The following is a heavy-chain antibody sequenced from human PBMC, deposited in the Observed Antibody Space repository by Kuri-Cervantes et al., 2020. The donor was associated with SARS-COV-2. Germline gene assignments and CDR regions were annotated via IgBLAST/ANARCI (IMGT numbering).Heavy chain of an antibody. CDR3: ARRVVPAADFDP. D-gene: IGHD2-2*01. CDR1: GYTFTTYG. J-gene: IGHJ5*02. Sequence: ASVKVSCKASGYTFTTYGISWVRQARGQGLEWMGWISAYNGNRNYAQKLQGRVTMTTDTSTSTAYMELRSLRSGDTAVYYCARRVVPAADFDPWGQGTLVTVSS. CDR2: ISAYNGNR. V-gene: IGHV1-18*01.